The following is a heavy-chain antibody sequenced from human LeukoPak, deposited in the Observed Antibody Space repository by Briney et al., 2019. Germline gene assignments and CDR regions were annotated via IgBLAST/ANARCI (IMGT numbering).Heavy chain of an antibody. CDR3: AIWYSSGWSFDY. Sequence: PGGSLRLSCAASGFTFRNYVMHWVRQAPGKGLEWVAVIWRDGSIENYADSVKGRFTISRDNSKNTLYLQMNSLRAEDTAVYYCAIWYSSGWSFDYWGPGTPVTVSS. CDR1: GFTFRNYV. J-gene: IGHJ4*02. V-gene: IGHV3-33*01. CDR2: IWRDGSIE. D-gene: IGHD6-19*01.